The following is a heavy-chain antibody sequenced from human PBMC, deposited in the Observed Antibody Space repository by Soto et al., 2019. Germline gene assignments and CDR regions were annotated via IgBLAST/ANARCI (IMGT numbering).Heavy chain of an antibody. CDR3: ARAGPGQHYFDF. CDR2: IYYSGST. V-gene: IGHV4-31*03. Sequence: KPSETLSLTCTVSGGSISSGGYYWSWIRQHPGKGLEWIGYIYYSGSTYYNPSLKSRVTISVDTSKNQFSLKLSSVTAADTAVYYCARAGPGQHYFDFWGQGTLVTVSS. D-gene: IGHD2-21*01. J-gene: IGHJ4*02. CDR1: GGSISSGGYY.